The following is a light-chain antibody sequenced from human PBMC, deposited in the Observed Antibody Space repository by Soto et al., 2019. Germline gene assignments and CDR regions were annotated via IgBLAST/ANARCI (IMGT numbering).Light chain of an antibody. V-gene: IGKV3-11*01. J-gene: IGKJ2*01. CDR1: QTVGTF. Sequence: EIVLTQSPATLSLSPGERATLSCRASQTVGTFLAWYQQKPGQAPRLVIYDASKRATGIPARFSGTGSGTDFGLTISSIEPEDFAGYYCQHRTDWARTFGQGTKLDIK. CDR2: DAS. CDR3: QHRTDWART.